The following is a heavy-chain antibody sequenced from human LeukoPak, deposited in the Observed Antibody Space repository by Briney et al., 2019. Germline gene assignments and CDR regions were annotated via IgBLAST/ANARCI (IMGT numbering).Heavy chain of an antibody. Sequence: GASVKVSCKASGYTFTNYGISWVRQAPGQGLEWIGWISAYNGNTNYAEKLQGRVTMTTDTSTSTAYTELRSLRSDDTAVYYCARDGREITFGGVIVIGYWGQGTLVTVSS. CDR2: ISAYNGNT. CDR1: GYTFTNYG. J-gene: IGHJ4*02. D-gene: IGHD3-16*02. CDR3: ARDGREITFGGVIVIGY. V-gene: IGHV1-18*01.